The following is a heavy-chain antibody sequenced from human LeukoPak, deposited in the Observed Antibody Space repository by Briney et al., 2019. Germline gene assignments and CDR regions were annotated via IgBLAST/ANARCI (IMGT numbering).Heavy chain of an antibody. CDR2: ISAYNGNT. V-gene: IGHV1-18*04. D-gene: IGHD3-10*01. J-gene: IGHJ5*02. CDR1: GYTFTGYY. Sequence: SVKVSCKASGYTFTGYYIHWVRQAPGQGLEWMGWISAYNGNTNYAQKLQGRVTMTTDTSTSTAYMELRSLRSDDTAVYYCATNILVRDIINWFDPWGQGTLVTVSS. CDR3: ATNILVRDIINWFDP.